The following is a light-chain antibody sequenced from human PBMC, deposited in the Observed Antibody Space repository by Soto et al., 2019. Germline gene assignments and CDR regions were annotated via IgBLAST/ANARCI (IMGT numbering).Light chain of an antibody. J-gene: IGKJ5*01. V-gene: IGKV3-20*01. Sequence: EIVLTQSPGTLSLSPGERATLSCRARQSVSSSYLAWYQQKPGQAPRLLIYGASSRATGIPDRFSGSGSGTEFTLTISRLEPEDFAVYYCQQYGSSPITFGQGTRLDIK. CDR1: QSVSSSY. CDR3: QQYGSSPIT. CDR2: GAS.